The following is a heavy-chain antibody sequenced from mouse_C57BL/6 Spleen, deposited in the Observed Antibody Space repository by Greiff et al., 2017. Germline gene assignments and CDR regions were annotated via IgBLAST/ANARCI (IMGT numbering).Heavy chain of an antibody. J-gene: IGHJ4*01. CDR3: ARDWGDY. CDR1: GFTFSSYA. Sequence: DVKLVESGGGLVKPGGSLQLSCAASGFTFSSYAMSWVRQTPEKRLEWVATISDGGSYTYYPDNVKGRFTISRDNAKNNLYLQMSHLKSEDTARYYCARDWGDYWGQGTSVTVSS. V-gene: IGHV5-4*01. CDR2: ISDGGSYT.